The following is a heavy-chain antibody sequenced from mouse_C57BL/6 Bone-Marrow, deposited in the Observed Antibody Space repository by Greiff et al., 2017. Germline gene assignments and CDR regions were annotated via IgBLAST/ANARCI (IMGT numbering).Heavy chain of an antibody. D-gene: IGHD2-3*01. CDR2: IYPGDGDT. Sequence: QVQLQQPGPELVKPGASVKISCKASGYAFSSSWMNWVKQRPGKGLEWIGRIYPGDGDTNYNGKFKGKATLTADKSSSTAYMQLSSLTSEDSAVYFCARRYDGYYPRGYFDVWGTGTTVTVSS. J-gene: IGHJ1*03. V-gene: IGHV1-82*01. CDR1: GYAFSSSW. CDR3: ARRYDGYYPRGYFDV.